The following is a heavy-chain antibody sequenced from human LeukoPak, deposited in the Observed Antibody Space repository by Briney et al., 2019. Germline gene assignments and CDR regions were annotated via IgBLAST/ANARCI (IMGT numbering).Heavy chain of an antibody. V-gene: IGHV3-23*01. CDR1: GFTFSSYA. CDR2: ISGSGGST. CDR3: IVLAVTATLGFDY. J-gene: IGHJ4*02. Sequence: GGSLRLSCAASGFTFSSYAMSWVRQAPGKGLEWVSAISGSGGSTYYADSVKGRFTISRDNAKNSLYLQVNSLRAEDTAVYYCIVLAVTATLGFDYWGQGTLVTVSS. D-gene: IGHD6-19*01.